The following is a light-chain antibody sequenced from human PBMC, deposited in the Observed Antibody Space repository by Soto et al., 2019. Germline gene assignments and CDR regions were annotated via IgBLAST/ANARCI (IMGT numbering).Light chain of an antibody. V-gene: IGLV2-14*01. CDR1: SSDVGGYNY. Sequence: QSALTQPASVSGSPGQSITISCTGTSSDVGGYNYVSWYQQHPGKAPKLMIYEVSNRPSGASNRFSGSKSGNTASLTISGLQAEDEADYYCSSYTSISTHVFGTGTKVTVL. CDR3: SSYTSISTHV. J-gene: IGLJ1*01. CDR2: EVS.